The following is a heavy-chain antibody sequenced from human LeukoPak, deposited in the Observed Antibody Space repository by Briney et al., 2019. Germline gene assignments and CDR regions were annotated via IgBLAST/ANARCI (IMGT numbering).Heavy chain of an antibody. Sequence: ASVKVSCKASGYTFTGYYVHWVRQAPGQGLEWMGWINPNSGGTNYAQKFQGRVTMTRDTSISTAYMELSRLRSDDTAVYYCARRGSWDYDSSGFDYWGQGTLVTVSS. CDR3: ARRGSWDYDSSGFDY. D-gene: IGHD3-22*01. V-gene: IGHV1-2*02. J-gene: IGHJ4*02. CDR1: GYTFTGYY. CDR2: INPNSGGT.